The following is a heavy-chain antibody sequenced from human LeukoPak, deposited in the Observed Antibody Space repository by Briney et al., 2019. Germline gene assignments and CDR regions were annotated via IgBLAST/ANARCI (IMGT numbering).Heavy chain of an antibody. CDR3: ARVEQWPVLGYYYMDV. CDR2: IYHSGST. D-gene: IGHD6-19*01. Sequence: PSETLSLTCTVSGYSISSGYYWGWIRPPPGKGLEWIGSIYHSGSTYYNPSLKSRVTISVDTSKNQFSLKVTSVTAADTAVYYCARVEQWPVLGYYYMDVWGKGTTVIVSS. J-gene: IGHJ6*03. CDR1: GYSISSGYY. V-gene: IGHV4-38-2*02.